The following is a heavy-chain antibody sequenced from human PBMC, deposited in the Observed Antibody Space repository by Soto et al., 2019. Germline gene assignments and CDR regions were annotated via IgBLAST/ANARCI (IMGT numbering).Heavy chain of an antibody. CDR2: ISAHNGNT. Sequence: QVHLVQSGAEVKKPGASVKVSCKASGYTFTSYGITWVRQAPGQGVEWMGWISAHNGNTDYAQKLQGRVIVTRDTSTSTAYMELRRLISDDTAVYYCARGRYGDYWGQGALVTVSS. CDR3: ARGRYGDY. J-gene: IGHJ4*02. CDR1: GYTFTSYG. D-gene: IGHD1-1*01. V-gene: IGHV1-18*01.